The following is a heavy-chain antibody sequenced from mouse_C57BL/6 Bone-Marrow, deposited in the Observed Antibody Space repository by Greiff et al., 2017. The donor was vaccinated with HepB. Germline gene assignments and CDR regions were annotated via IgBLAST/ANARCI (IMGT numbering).Heavy chain of an antibody. CDR2: IWSGGST. CDR1: GFSLTSYG. D-gene: IGHD1-1*01. Sequence: QVQLKESGPGLVQPSQSLSITCTVSGFSLTSYGVHWVRQSPGKGLEWLGVIWSGGSTDYNAAFISRLSISKDNSKSQVFFKMNSLQADATAIYYCARKSLYASSLYYYAMDYWGQGTSVTVSS. V-gene: IGHV2-2*01. J-gene: IGHJ4*01. CDR3: ARKSLYASSLYYYAMDY.